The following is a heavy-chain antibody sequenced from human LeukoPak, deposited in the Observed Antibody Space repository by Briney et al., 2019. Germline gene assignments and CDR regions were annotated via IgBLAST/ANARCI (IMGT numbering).Heavy chain of an antibody. CDR2: IWYDGSNK. Sequence: GGSLRLSCAASGFTFSSDGMHWVRQAPGKGLEWVAVIWYDGSNKYYADSVKGRFTISRDNSKNTLYLQMHSLRAEDTAVYYCARGENVDTAMVTNYFDYWGQGTLVTVSS. D-gene: IGHD5-18*01. CDR3: ARGENVDTAMVTNYFDY. V-gene: IGHV3-33*01. J-gene: IGHJ4*02. CDR1: GFTFSSDG.